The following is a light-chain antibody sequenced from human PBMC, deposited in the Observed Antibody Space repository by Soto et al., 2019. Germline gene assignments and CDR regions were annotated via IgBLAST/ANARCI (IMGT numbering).Light chain of an antibody. V-gene: IGKV3-11*01. CDR3: QQRSNWPPT. CDR1: QSVTTH. J-gene: IGKJ5*01. CDR2: DAS. Sequence: EIVLTQSPATLSLSPGERATLSCGASQSVTTHLAWYQQKPGQAPRLLIYDASKRATGIPARFSGSGSGTDFTLTISSLEPEDFAVYYCQQRSNWPPTFGQGTRLEI.